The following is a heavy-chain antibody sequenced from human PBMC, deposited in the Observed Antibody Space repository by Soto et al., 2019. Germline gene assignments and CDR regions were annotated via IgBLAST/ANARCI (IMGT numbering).Heavy chain of an antibody. CDR3: ARVTDKYSSYDSFDI. CDR2: MNPNSGNT. CDR1: GYTFTSYD. D-gene: IGHD6-6*01. V-gene: IGHV1-8*01. Sequence: ASVKVSCKASGYTFTSYDINWVRQATGQGLEWMGWMNPNSGNTYYAQKLQGSVTMTSNTSISTAYMELSSLRSEDTAVYYCARVTDKYSSYDSFDIWGQGTMVTVSS. J-gene: IGHJ3*02.